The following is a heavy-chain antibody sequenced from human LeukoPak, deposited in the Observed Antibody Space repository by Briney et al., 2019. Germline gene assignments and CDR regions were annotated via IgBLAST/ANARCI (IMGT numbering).Heavy chain of an antibody. V-gene: IGHV4-39*07. Sequence: PAETLSLTCTVSGGSISSSGYYWGWIRQPPGKGLEWIGSIYYSGSTYYNPSLKSRVTISVDTSKNQFSLKLSSVTAADTAVYYCARAHSSMIVVVIPFFDYWGQGTLVTVSS. CDR1: GGSISSSGYY. J-gene: IGHJ4*02. CDR3: ARAHSSMIVVVIPFFDY. CDR2: IYYSGST. D-gene: IGHD3-22*01.